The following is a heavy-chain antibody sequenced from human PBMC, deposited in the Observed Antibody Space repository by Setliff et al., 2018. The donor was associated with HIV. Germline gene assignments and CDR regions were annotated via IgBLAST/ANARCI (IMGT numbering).Heavy chain of an antibody. CDR1: GYIFTNYY. Sequence: GASVKVSCKASGYIFTNYYVHWVRRAPGQGLEWMGIINPGGGTTSYPRKFRDKVTLTRDTSTSTVYMELTYLTSEDTAVYYCARAPPYSTGWGLDYWGQGTLVTVSS. D-gene: IGHD6-19*01. V-gene: IGHV1-46*01. CDR3: ARAPPYSTGWGLDY. J-gene: IGHJ4*02. CDR2: INPGGGTT.